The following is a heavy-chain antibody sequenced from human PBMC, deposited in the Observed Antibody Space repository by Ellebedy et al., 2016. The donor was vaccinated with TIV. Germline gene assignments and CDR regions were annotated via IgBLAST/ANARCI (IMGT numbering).Heavy chain of an antibody. J-gene: IGHJ4*02. V-gene: IGHV3-72*01. D-gene: IGHD6-19*01. CDR1: GFTFSAHD. CDR3: ARVSGWTVDF. Sequence: GGSLRLXXAASGFTFSAHDMDWVRQAPGKGLEWLGRIRNEANGYTAEYAASVKGRFTISRDDSKNALFVQMNSLKTEDTAVYYCARVSGWTVDFWGQGTLVTVSS. CDR2: IRNEANGYTA.